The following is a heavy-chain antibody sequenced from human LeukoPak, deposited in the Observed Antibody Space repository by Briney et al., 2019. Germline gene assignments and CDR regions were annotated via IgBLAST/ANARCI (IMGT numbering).Heavy chain of an antibody. CDR2: MNPNSGNT. Sequence: GASVKVSCKASGYTFTSYDINWVRQATGQGLEWMGWMNPNSGNTGYAQKFQGRVTMTRNTSISTAYMELSRLRSDDTAVYYCARTDGQLVRGGFDYWGQGTLVTVSS. V-gene: IGHV1-8*01. D-gene: IGHD6-6*01. CDR1: GYTFTSYD. CDR3: ARTDGQLVRGGFDY. J-gene: IGHJ4*02.